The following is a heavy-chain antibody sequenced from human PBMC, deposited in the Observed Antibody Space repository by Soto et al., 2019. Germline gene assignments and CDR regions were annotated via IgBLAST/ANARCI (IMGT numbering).Heavy chain of an antibody. J-gene: IGHJ5*02. CDR1: VGSISSYY. CDR2: IYYSGST. CDR3: AFNLGT. V-gene: IGHV4-59*01. Sequence: KTSETLSLTCTVSVGSISSYYWSWIRQPPGKGLEWIGYIYYSGSTNYNPSLKSRVTISVDTSKNQFSLKLSSVTAADTAVYYCAFNLGTWGQGTLVTVSS.